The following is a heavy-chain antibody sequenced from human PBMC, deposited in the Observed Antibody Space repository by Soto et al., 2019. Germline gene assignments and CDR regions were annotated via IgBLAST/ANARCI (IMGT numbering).Heavy chain of an antibody. CDR1: YGSFTSYY. CDR2: INQSGGT. Sequence: TLSLTSAVYYGSFTSYYWSWIRQPPGKGLEWIGGINQSGGTNYNTSLKSRVTISIDTSKKQFSLKLNSVTAADTAVYYCARGGTGTTWFDPWGQGTLVTVSS. V-gene: IGHV4-34*01. J-gene: IGHJ5*02. CDR3: ARGGTGTTWFDP. D-gene: IGHD1-7*01.